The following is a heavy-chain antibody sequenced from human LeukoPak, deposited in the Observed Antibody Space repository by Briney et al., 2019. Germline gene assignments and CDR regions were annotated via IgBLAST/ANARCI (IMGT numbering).Heavy chain of an antibody. CDR3: ARETSDYGDYGFDY. V-gene: IGHV4-59*12. Sequence: PSETLSLTCTVSGGSISSYYWSWIRQPPGKGLEWIGYIYYSGGTYYNPSLKSRVTISVDTSKNQFSLKLSSVTAADTAVYYCARETSDYGDYGFDYWGQGTLVTVSS. D-gene: IGHD4-17*01. CDR2: IYYSGGT. J-gene: IGHJ4*02. CDR1: GGSISSYY.